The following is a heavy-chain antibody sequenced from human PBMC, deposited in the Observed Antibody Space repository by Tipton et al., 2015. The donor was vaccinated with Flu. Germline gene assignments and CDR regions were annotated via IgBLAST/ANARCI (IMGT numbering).Heavy chain of an antibody. Sequence: SGFSFSSYTMHWVRQAPGKGLEWVAVISYVGTNENYADSVKGRFTISRDNSKNTLYLQMNSLRAEDTAVYYCARDPFLGTGDAFDVWGQGTMVTVSS. CDR2: ISYVGTNE. J-gene: IGHJ3*01. CDR1: GFSFSSYT. V-gene: IGHV3-30-3*01. D-gene: IGHD2/OR15-2a*01. CDR3: ARDPFLGTGDAFDV.